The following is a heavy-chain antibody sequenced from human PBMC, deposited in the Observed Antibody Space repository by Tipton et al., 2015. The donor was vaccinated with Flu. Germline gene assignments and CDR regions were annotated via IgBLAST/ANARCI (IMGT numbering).Heavy chain of an antibody. CDR1: GFSFSRFG. D-gene: IGHD4-17*01. J-gene: IGHJ5*02. CDR3: ASLTTVTTHWFDP. CDR2: IKPDGSDK. Sequence: SLRLSCTAPGFSFSRFGMHWVRQAPGKGLEWVANIKPDGSDKYYVDSVKGRFTISRDNAKNSLYLEMNSLRAEDTAVYYCASLTTVTTHWFDPWGQGTLVTVSS. V-gene: IGHV3-7*01.